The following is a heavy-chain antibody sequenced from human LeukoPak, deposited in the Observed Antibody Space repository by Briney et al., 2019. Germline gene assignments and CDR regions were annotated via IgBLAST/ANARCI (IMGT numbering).Heavy chain of an antibody. CDR3: ARVTTVTTLRGRSYYFDY. D-gene: IGHD4-17*01. J-gene: IGHJ4*02. CDR2: IYTSGST. V-gene: IGHV4-61*02. CDR1: GGSISSGSYY. Sequence: SETLSLTCTVSGGSISSGSYYWSWIRQPAGKGLEWIGRIYTSGSTNYNPSLKSRVTISVDTSKNQFSLKLSSVTAAATAVYYCARVTTVTTLRGRSYYFDYWGQGTLVTVSS.